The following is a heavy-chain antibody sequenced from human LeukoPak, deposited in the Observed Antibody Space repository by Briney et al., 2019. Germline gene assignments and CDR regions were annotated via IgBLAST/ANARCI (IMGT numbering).Heavy chain of an antibody. V-gene: IGHV4-31*03. CDR2: IYYSGST. D-gene: IGHD2-2*01. Sequence: SETLSLTCTVSGGSISSGGYYWSWIRQHPGKGLEWIGYIYYSGSTYYNPSLKSRVTISVDTSRNQFSLKLSSVTAADTAVYYCARGQYQLLSYDYWGQGTLVTVYS. J-gene: IGHJ4*02. CDR3: ARGQYQLLSYDY. CDR1: GGSISSGGYY.